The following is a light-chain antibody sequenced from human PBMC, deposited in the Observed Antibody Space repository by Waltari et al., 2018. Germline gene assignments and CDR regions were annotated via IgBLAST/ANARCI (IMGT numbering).Light chain of an antibody. J-gene: IGKJ4*01. CDR3: QQYDISPLT. V-gene: IGKV3-20*01. CDR1: QTVRTTY. Sequence: EIVLTQSPGTLSLSPGERATLSCRASQTVRTTYLAWFQQKPGQAPTLLIYGESSRATGIPDRFSGSGSGTDFSLTISSLEPEDFAVYYCQQYDISPLTFGGWTKVEIK. CDR2: GES.